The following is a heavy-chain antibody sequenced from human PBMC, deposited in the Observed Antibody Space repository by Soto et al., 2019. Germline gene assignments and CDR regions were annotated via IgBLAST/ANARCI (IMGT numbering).Heavy chain of an antibody. D-gene: IGHD2-2*02. CDR3: ARAIVVVPAAISYYYGMDV. V-gene: IGHV3-48*02. J-gene: IGHJ6*02. CDR2: ISSSSSTI. CDR1: GLTFSSYS. Sequence: GGSLRLSCAASGLTFSSYSMNWVRRAPGKGLEWVSYISSSSSTIYYADSVKGRFTISRDNAKNSLYLQMNSLRDEDTAVYYCARAIVVVPAAISYYYGMDVWGQGTTVTVSS.